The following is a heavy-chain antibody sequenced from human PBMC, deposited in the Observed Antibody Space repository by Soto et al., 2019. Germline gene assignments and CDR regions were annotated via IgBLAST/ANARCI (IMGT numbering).Heavy chain of an antibody. V-gene: IGHV4-31*03. Sequence: SETLSLTCTVSGGSISSGGYYWSWIRQHPGKGLEWIGYIYYSGSTYYNPSLKSRVTISVDTSKNQFSLKLSSVTAADTAVYYCARGVRSYNWFDPWGQGTLVTVSS. CDR1: GGSISSGGYY. CDR2: IYYSGST. CDR3: ARGVRSYNWFDP. J-gene: IGHJ5*02. D-gene: IGHD6-6*01.